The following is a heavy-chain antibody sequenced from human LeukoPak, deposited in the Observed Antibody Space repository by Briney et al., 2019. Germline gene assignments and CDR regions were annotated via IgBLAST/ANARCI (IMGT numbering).Heavy chain of an antibody. Sequence: ASVKVSCKASGYTFTSYGISWVRQAPGQGLEWMGWISAYNGNTNYAQKLQGRATMTTDTSTSTAYMELRSLRSDDTAVYYCARDLEGYCTNGVCLSPGGSWFDPWGQGTLVTVSS. D-gene: IGHD2-8*01. CDR1: GYTFTSYG. J-gene: IGHJ5*02. V-gene: IGHV1-18*01. CDR3: ARDLEGYCTNGVCLSPGGSWFDP. CDR2: ISAYNGNT.